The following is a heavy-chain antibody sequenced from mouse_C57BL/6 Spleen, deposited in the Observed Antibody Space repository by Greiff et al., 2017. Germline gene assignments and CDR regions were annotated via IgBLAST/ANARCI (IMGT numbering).Heavy chain of an antibody. CDR3: ARARGDYGAMDY. V-gene: IGHV1-55*01. Sequence: QVQLQQPGAELVKPGASVKMSCKASGYTFTSYWITWVKQRPGQGLEWIGDIYPGSGSTNYNAKFKSKATLTVDTSSSTADMQLSSLTSEDSAVYYCARARGDYGAMDYWGQGTSVTGSS. CDR2: IYPGSGST. D-gene: IGHD1-1*01. J-gene: IGHJ4*01. CDR1: GYTFTSYW.